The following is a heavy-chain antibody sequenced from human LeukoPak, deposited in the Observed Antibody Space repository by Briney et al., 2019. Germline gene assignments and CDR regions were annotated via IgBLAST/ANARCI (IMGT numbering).Heavy chain of an antibody. CDR2: ISGSGGST. Sequence: GGSLSLSCAASGFTFSSYAMSWVRQAPGKGLEWVSAISGSGGSTYYADSVKGRFTISRDNSKNTLYLQMNSLRAEDTAVYYCAKVGLRFLEWLLYYFDYWGQGTLVTVSS. CDR3: AKVGLRFLEWLLYYFDY. V-gene: IGHV3-23*01. J-gene: IGHJ4*02. D-gene: IGHD3-3*01. CDR1: GFTFSSYA.